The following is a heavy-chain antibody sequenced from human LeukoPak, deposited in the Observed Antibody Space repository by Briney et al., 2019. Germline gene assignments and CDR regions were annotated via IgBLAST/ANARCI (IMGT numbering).Heavy chain of an antibody. CDR1: GFTFSSYA. CDR3: ANQGSRFLEWLLIDY. V-gene: IGHV3-23*01. Sequence: GGSLRLSCAASGFTFSSYAMSWVRQAPGKGLERVSAISGSGGSTYYADSVKGRFTISRDNSRNTLYLQMNGLRAEDTAVYYCANQGSRFLEWLLIDYWGQGTLVTVSS. D-gene: IGHD3-3*01. J-gene: IGHJ4*02. CDR2: ISGSGGST.